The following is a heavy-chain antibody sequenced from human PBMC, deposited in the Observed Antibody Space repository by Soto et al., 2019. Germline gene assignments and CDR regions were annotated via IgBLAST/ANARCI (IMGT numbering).Heavy chain of an antibody. Sequence: EVQLVESGGGLVQPGRSLRLSCAASGFTFEDYAMHWDRQAPGKGLEWVSGIAWNSDIIGYADSVKGRFTISRDNGQNSLYLQMNSLRPEDTAWYYCAKDHYGSAIYGLDVWGQGTTVTVSS. CDR1: GFTFEDYA. V-gene: IGHV3-9*01. CDR3: AKDHYGSAIYGLDV. CDR2: IAWNSDII. J-gene: IGHJ6*02. D-gene: IGHD3-10*01.